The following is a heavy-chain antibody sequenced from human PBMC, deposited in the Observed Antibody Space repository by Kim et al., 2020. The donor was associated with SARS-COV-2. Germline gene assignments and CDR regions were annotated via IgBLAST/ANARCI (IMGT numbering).Heavy chain of an antibody. D-gene: IGHD3-3*01. J-gene: IGHJ3*02. Sequence: GGSLRLSCAASGFTFDDYAMHWVRQAPGKGLEWVSLISGDGGSTYYADSVKGRFTISRDNSKNSLYLQMNSLRTEDTALYYCAKDLALYYDVWSGYWHLDAFDIWGQGTMVTVSS. CDR3: AKDLALYYDVWSGYWHLDAFDI. CDR2: ISGDGGST. V-gene: IGHV3-43*02. CDR1: GFTFDDYA.